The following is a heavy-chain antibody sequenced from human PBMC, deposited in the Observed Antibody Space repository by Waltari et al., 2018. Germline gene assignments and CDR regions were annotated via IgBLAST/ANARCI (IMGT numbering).Heavy chain of an antibody. V-gene: IGHV3-53*01. Sequence: YMTRVRRWQGKGLVLAALIVNDYGGVKTYYTDSVKGRFTISREKSKKTLYRQMNNLRAADTGMYYCARHDWLNPWGQGTLVTVSS. CDR3: ARHDWLNP. CDR2: IVNDYGGVKT. J-gene: IGHJ5*02. CDR1: Y.